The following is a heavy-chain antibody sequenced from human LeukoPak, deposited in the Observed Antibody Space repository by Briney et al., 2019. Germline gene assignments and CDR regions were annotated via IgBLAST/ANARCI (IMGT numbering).Heavy chain of an antibody. CDR2: INWNGGST. CDR3: ARRESTYQNYYYFYYMDV. J-gene: IGHJ6*03. Sequence: GGSLRLSCAASGFTFDDYGMSWVRQAPGKGLEWVSGINWNGGSTDYADSVKGRFTISRDNAKNSLYLQMDSLRAEDTALYCCARRESTYQNYYYFYYMDVWGKGTTVTVSS. V-gene: IGHV3-20*04. CDR1: GFTFDDYG.